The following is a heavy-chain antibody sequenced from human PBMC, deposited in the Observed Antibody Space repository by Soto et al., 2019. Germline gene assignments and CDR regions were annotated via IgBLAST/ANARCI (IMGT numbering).Heavy chain of an antibody. V-gene: IGHV3-23*01. CDR2: IGGGGSNT. CDR1: GFTFSSNA. Sequence: GGSLRLSCAASGFTFSSNAMSWVRQAPGKGLEWVSTIGGGGSNTYFADSVKGRFTISRDNSKNTLYLQMNSLSAEETAVYFCATKQCSSGYYGMDVWGQGTTVTVSS. CDR3: ATKQCSSGYYGMDV. D-gene: IGHD6-19*01. J-gene: IGHJ6*02.